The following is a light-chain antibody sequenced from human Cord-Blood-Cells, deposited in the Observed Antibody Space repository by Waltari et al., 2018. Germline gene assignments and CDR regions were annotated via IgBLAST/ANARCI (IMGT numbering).Light chain of an antibody. CDR1: QSVSSN. CDR3: QQYNNWPPWT. J-gene: IGKJ1*01. CDR2: CAS. V-gene: IGKV3-15*01. Sequence: EIVMTQSPATLSVSPGERATLSCRASQSVSSNLAWYQQKPGQAPRLLIYCASTRAIGIPARCSGSGSGTEVTLTISSLQSEDFAVYYCQQYNNWPPWTFGQGTKVEIK.